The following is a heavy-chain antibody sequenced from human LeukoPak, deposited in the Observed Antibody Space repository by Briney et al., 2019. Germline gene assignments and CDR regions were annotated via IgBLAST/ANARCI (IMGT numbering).Heavy chain of an antibody. J-gene: IGHJ5*02. D-gene: IGHD2-2*01. Sequence: RASETLSLTGTVSGVSISSGGYYWSWIRQPPGKGLEWIGYIYHTGTTYYNPSLKSRVTISVDRSENQFSLRLNSVTAADTAVYYCAKVVAVDQMLSYNWLDPWGQGTLVTVSS. CDR2: IYHTGTT. V-gene: IGHV4-30-2*01. CDR1: GVSISSGGYY. CDR3: AKVVAVDQMLSYNWLDP.